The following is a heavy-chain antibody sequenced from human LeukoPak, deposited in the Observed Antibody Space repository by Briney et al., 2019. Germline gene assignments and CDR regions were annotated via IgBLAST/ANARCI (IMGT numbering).Heavy chain of an antibody. CDR1: GGSFSGYY. V-gene: IGHV4-34*01. CDR3: GQWLHY. J-gene: IGHJ4*02. Sequence: PSETLSLTCAVYGGSFSGYYWSWIRQPPGKGLEWIGEINHSGSTNYNPSLKSRVTISVDTSKNQFPLKLSSVTAADTAVYYCGQWLHYWGQGTLVTVSS. D-gene: IGHD6-19*01. CDR2: INHSGST.